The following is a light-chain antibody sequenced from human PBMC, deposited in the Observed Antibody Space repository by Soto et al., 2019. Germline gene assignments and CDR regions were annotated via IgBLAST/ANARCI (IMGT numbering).Light chain of an antibody. CDR1: HSIDTS. CDR3: HQYKSYTPYT. Sequence: DIQMTQSPSSLSASVGDRVTITCRASHSIDTSLAWYQQRPGKAPNLLIFDASSLASGVPSRFSGVGSGTEFTLTISNLQPDDSGTYYCHQYKSYTPYTIGQGTKVEIK. CDR2: DAS. V-gene: IGKV1-5*01. J-gene: IGKJ2*01.